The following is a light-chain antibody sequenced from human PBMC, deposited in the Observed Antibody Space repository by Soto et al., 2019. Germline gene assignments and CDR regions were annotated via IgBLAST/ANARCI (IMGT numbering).Light chain of an antibody. J-gene: IGKJ5*01. CDR1: QSVSSN. V-gene: IGKV3D-15*01. Sequence: VMPQSPATLSVSPGERDTLSCRASQSVSSNLAWYQQKPGQAPRLLIYGASTRATGIPPRVSGSGSGTDFTLTISSLEPEDTAVYYCQQRHMWPITFGQGTQLEIK. CDR2: GAS. CDR3: QQRHMWPIT.